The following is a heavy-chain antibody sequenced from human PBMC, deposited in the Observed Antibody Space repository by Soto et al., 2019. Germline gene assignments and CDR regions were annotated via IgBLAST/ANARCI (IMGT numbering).Heavy chain of an antibody. J-gene: IGHJ6*02. V-gene: IGHV3-30-3*01. Sequence: QVQLVESGGGVVQPGRSLRLSCAASGFTFSSYAMHWVRQAPGKGLEWVAVISYGGSNKYYADSVKGRFTISRDNSKNTLYLQMNSLRAEDTAVYYCARERYAAAGHYYYYYGMDVWGQGTTVTVSS. D-gene: IGHD6-13*01. CDR3: ARERYAAAGHYYYYYGMDV. CDR1: GFTFSSYA. CDR2: ISYGGSNK.